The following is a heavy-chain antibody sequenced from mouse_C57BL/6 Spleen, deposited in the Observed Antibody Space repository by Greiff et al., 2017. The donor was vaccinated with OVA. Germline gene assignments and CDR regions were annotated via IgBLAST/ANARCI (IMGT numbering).Heavy chain of an antibody. J-gene: IGHJ3*01. CDR2: ISYDGSN. D-gene: IGHD1-1*01. CDR1: GYSITSGYY. Sequence: EVKLQESGPGLVKPSQSLSLTCSVTGYSITSGYYWNWIRQFPGNKLEWMGYISYDGSNNYNPSLKNRISITRDTSKNQFFLKLNSVTTEDTATYYCARDWDYGLKAFAYWGQGTLVTVSA. V-gene: IGHV3-6*01. CDR3: ARDWDYGLKAFAY.